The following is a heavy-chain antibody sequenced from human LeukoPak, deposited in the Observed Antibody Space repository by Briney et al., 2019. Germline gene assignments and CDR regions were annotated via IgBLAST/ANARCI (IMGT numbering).Heavy chain of an antibody. CDR2: INPNSGGT. V-gene: IGHV1-2*06. CDR3: ARARYCSSTSCLNWFDP. CDR1: GGTFTGYY. D-gene: IGHD2-2*01. J-gene: IGHJ5*02. Sequence: ASVKVSCKASGGTFTGYYMHWVRQAPGQGLEWMGRINPNSGGTNYAQKFQGRVTMTRDTSISTAYMELSRLRSDDTAVYYCARARYCSSTSCLNWFDPWGQGTLVTVSS.